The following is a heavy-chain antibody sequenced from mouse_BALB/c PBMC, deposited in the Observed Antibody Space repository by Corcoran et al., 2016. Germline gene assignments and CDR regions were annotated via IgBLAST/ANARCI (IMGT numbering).Heavy chain of an antibody. J-gene: IGHJ1*01. CDR1: GFNIKDTY. Sequence: EVQLQQSGAELVKPGASVKLSCTASGFNIKDTYMHWVKQRPKQGREWIGRIDPANGNTKYDPKFQGKATITADTSSNTAYLQLSSLTSEDTAVYYCGRSGYFDVWGAGTTVTVSS. CDR2: IDPANGNT. CDR3: GRSGYFDV. V-gene: IGHV14-3*02.